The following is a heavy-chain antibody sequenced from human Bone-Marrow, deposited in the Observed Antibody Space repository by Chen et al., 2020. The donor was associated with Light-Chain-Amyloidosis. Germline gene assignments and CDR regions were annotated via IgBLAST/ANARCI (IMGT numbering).Heavy chain of an antibody. CDR1: GYTFTSYD. J-gene: IGHJ6*02. V-gene: IGHV1-8*01. CDR3: ARGRRSMGYCSSTSCNYDAYYYGMDV. Sequence: EQLVQSGAEVKKPAASVKACCKAAGYTFTSYDINWRRRATGQGLEWMGWMNPNSGNTGYAQKFQGRVTMTRNTSISTAYMELSSLRSEDTAVYYCARGRRSMGYCSSTSCNYDAYYYGMDVWGQGTTVTVSS. D-gene: IGHD2-2*01. CDR2: MNPNSGNT.